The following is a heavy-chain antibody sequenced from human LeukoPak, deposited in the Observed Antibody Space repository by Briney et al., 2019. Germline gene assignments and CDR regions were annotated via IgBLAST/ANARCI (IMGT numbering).Heavy chain of an antibody. CDR3: ARVPAGGY. CDR2: IKQDGSEG. V-gene: IGHV3-7*01. CDR1: GFTFSDYW. Sequence: GGSLRLSCAASGFTFSDYWMTWVRQAPGKGLEWVANIKQDGSEGYYVDSVKGRFTVSRDNAKSSLYLQLNSLRAEDTAVYYCARVPAGGYWGQGTLVTVSS. J-gene: IGHJ4*02.